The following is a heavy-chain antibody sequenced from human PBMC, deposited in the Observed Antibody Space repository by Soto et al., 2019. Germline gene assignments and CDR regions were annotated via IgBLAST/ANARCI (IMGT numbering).Heavy chain of an antibody. J-gene: IGHJ4*02. CDR2: IYYSGST. D-gene: IGHD2-15*01. CDR1: GGSISSYY. V-gene: IGHV4-59*01. Sequence: ETLSLTCTVSGGSISSYYWSWIRQPPGKGLEWIGYIYYSGSTNYNPSLKSRVTISVDTSKNQFSLKLSSVTAADTAVYYCERGEEDGGFDYCGQGTMVTVYS. CDR3: ERGEEDGGFDY.